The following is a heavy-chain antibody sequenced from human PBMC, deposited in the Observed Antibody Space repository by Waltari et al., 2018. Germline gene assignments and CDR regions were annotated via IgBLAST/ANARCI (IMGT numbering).Heavy chain of an antibody. CDR3: ARTAYYYDSGDAFDI. CDR1: GGSFSGYY. J-gene: IGHJ3*02. Sequence: QVQLQQWGAGLLKPSETLSLTCAVYGGSFSGYYWSWIRQPPGKGLEWIGEINHSGSTNYNPSLKSRVTISVDTSKNQFSLKLSSVTAADTAVYYCARTAYYYDSGDAFDIWGQGTMVTVSS. V-gene: IGHV4-34*01. D-gene: IGHD3-22*01. CDR2: INHSGST.